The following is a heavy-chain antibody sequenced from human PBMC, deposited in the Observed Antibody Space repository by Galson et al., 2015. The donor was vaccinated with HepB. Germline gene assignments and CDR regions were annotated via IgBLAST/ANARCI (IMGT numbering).Heavy chain of an antibody. CDR2: ISYDGSHK. Sequence: SLRLSCAASGFTFSSYGMHWVRQAPGKGLEWVAVISYDGSHKYYADSVKGRFTISRDNSMNTLYLQMSSLRAEDTAVYYCAAEVWFGEAFGMDVWGQGTTVTVSS. J-gene: IGHJ6*02. D-gene: IGHD3-10*01. CDR1: GFTFSSYG. V-gene: IGHV3-30*03. CDR3: AAEVWFGEAFGMDV.